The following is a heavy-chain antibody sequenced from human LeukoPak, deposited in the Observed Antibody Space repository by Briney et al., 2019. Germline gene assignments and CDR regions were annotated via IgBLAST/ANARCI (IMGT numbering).Heavy chain of an antibody. D-gene: IGHD1-26*01. CDR1: GNYW. Sequence: GGSLRLSCAASGNYWMHWVRQAPGKGLEWVSAISGSGGSTYYADSVKGRFTISRDNSKNTLYLQMNSLRAEDTAVYYCAKPGGSGSYNYWGQGTLVTVSS. CDR3: AKPGGSGSYNY. V-gene: IGHV3-23*01. CDR2: ISGSGGST. J-gene: IGHJ4*02.